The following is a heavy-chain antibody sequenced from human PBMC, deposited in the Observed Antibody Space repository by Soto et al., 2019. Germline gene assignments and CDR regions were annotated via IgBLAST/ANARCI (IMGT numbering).Heavy chain of an antibody. Sequence: SETLSLTCTVSGGSISSGGYYWSWIRQHPGKGLEWIGYIYYSGSTYYNPSLKSRVTISVDTSKNQFSLKLSSVTAADTVVYYCARVIMDYSNPFDYWGQGTLVTVSS. CDR1: GGSISSGGYY. J-gene: IGHJ4*02. CDR2: IYYSGST. CDR3: ARVIMDYSNPFDY. D-gene: IGHD4-4*01. V-gene: IGHV4-31*03.